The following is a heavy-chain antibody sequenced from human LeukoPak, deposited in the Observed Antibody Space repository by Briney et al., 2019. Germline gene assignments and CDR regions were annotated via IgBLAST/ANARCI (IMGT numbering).Heavy chain of an antibody. Sequence: GGSLRLSCTVSGFTVSSNSMSWVRQAPGKGLEWVSFIYSDNTHYSDSVKGRFTISRDNSKNTLYLQMNSLRAEDTAVYYCAKVAVVVAARGFDYWGQGTLVTVSS. CDR1: GFTVSSNS. V-gene: IGHV3-66*03. D-gene: IGHD2-15*01. J-gene: IGHJ4*02. CDR2: IYSDNT. CDR3: AKVAVVVAARGFDY.